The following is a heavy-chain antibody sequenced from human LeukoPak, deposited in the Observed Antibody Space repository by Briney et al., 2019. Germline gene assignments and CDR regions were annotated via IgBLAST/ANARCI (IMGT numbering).Heavy chain of an antibody. CDR3: AKDYAVGSIDY. Sequence: AGGSLRLSCVASGFTFNNYAMTWVRQAPGKGLEWVSAISGSGGSTYYADSVRGRFTISRDNSKNTVSLQMESLRAEDTALYYCAKDYAVGSIDYWGQGTLVTVSS. J-gene: IGHJ4*02. CDR2: ISGSGGST. V-gene: IGHV3-23*01. D-gene: IGHD3-16*01. CDR1: GFTFNNYA.